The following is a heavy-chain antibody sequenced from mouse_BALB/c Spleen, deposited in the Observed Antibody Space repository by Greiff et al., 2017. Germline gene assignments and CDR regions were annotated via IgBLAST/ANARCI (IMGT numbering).Heavy chain of an antibody. CDR2: ISYSGST. CDR1: GDPITSGS. CDR3: AKGAYGYDDGFAY. D-gene: IGHD2-2*01. Sequence: EVQLQESGPSLVKPSQTLPLTCSVTGDPITSGSWNWIRKFPGNKLEYMGYISYSGSTSYNPSLKSRISSTSDTSKNQYYLQLNSVTTADTATCYCAKGAYGYDDGFAYWGQGTLVTVSA. J-gene: IGHJ3*01. V-gene: IGHV3-8*02.